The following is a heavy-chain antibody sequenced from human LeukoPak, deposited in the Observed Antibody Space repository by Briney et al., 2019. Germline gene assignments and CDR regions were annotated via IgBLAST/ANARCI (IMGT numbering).Heavy chain of an antibody. Sequence: PGGSLRLSCVASAFTFSSSWMNWVRQAPGKGLEWVANINEDGSKRFYVDSVKGRFTISRDNAKNSLYLQMNSLRAEDTAVYYCARDVCSSTSCYYDTLIFDYWGQGTLVTVSS. CDR3: ARDVCSSTSCYYDTLIFDY. J-gene: IGHJ4*02. V-gene: IGHV3-7*04. CDR2: INEDGSKR. CDR1: AFTFSSSW. D-gene: IGHD2-2*01.